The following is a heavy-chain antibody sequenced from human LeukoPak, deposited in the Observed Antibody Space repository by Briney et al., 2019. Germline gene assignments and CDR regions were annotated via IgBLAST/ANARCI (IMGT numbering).Heavy chain of an antibody. J-gene: IGHJ4*02. CDR3: ARNSSSWYFDY. Sequence: SETLSLTCAVSGYSISIGYYWGWIRQPPGKGLEWIGSIYHSGSTHYNPSLKSRVTISVDTSKKQFSLKLSSVTAADTGVYYCARNSSSWYFDYWGQGTLVTVSS. V-gene: IGHV4-38-2*01. CDR1: GYSISIGYY. CDR2: IYHSGST. D-gene: IGHD6-13*01.